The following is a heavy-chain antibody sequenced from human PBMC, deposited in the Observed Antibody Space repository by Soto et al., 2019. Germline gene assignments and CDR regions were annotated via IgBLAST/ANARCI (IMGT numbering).Heavy chain of an antibody. D-gene: IGHD2-2*01. V-gene: IGHV4-59*01. J-gene: IGHJ6*02. CDR3: ARVRGVPAVYGMDV. Sequence: SETLSLTCTVSGGSISSYYWRWIRQPPGKGLEWIGYIYYSGSTNYNPSLKSRVTISVDTSKNQFSLKLSSVTAADTAVYYCARVRGVPAVYGMDVWGQGTPVTVSS. CDR1: GGSISSYY. CDR2: IYYSGST.